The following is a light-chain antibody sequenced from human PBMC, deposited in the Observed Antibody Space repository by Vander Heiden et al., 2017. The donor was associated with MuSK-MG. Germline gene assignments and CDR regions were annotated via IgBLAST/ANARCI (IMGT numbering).Light chain of an antibody. Sequence: SYVLTQSPSVSVAPGKTASISCGGKDIGTKSVHWYQQRPGQAPVLVIFFDSNRPSGIPERFSGSNSGNTATLTISRVEAGDEADYYCQVWDSSRQHVVFGGGTKLTVL. CDR2: FDS. CDR3: QVWDSSRQHVV. CDR1: DIGTKS. V-gene: IGLV3-21*01. J-gene: IGLJ3*02.